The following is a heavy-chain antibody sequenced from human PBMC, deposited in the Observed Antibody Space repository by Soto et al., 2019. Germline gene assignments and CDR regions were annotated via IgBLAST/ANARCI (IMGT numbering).Heavy chain of an antibody. V-gene: IGHV3-23*01. CDR3: AKDLARADRRGWHNAFDS. Sequence: GGYLILSCAASGFTFSSYAMSWVRQAPGKGLEWVSAISGSGGSTYYADSVKGRFTISRDNSKNTLYLQMNSLRAEDTAVYYCAKDLARADRRGWHNAFDSRCQGTMVTV. CDR1: GFTFSSYA. D-gene: IGHD6-19*01. J-gene: IGHJ3*02. CDR2: ISGSGGST.